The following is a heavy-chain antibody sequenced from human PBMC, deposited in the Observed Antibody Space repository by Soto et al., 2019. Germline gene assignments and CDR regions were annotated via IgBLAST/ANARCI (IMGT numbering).Heavy chain of an antibody. CDR1: GFTFSSYG. D-gene: IGHD3-9*01. V-gene: IGHV3-33*01. CDR2: IWYDGSNK. J-gene: IGHJ6*02. CDR3: ARDHTIPEMYYDILTGSQYYYYYGMDV. Sequence: GGSLRLSCAASGFTFSSYGMHWVRQAPGKGLEWVAVIWYDGSNKYYADSVKGRFTISRDNSKNTLYLQMNSLRAEDTAVYYCARDHTIPEMYYDILTGSQYYYYYGMDVWGQGTTVTVSS.